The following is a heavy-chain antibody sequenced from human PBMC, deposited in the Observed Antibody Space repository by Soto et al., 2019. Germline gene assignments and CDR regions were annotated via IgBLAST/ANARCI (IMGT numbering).Heavy chain of an antibody. D-gene: IGHD4-17*01. CDR1: GGSISSHY. J-gene: IGHJ4*02. Sequence: XGTLSLTCTVSGGSISSHYWSWVRQPPGKGLEWIGYLYYTGSTNYNASLKSQVTMSLDTSKNQLSLMLTSVTAADTAVYYCARVGATVTSQALGFDHWGQGILVTVSS. CDR3: ARVGATVTSQALGFDH. CDR2: LYYTGST. V-gene: IGHV4-59*11.